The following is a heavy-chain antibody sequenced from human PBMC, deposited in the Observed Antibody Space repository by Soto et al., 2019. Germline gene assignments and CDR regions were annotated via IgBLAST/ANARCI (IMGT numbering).Heavy chain of an antibody. Sequence: GESLKISGKGSGYSFTSYWISWVRQMPGKGLEWMGRIDPSDSYTNYSPSFQGHVTISADKSISTAYLQWSSLKASDTAMYYCARLRAAAVEKDITFDHWGQGTLVTLSS. CDR2: IDPSDSYT. D-gene: IGHD6-13*01. CDR1: GYSFTSYW. CDR3: ARLRAAAVEKDITFDH. V-gene: IGHV5-10-1*01. J-gene: IGHJ4*02.